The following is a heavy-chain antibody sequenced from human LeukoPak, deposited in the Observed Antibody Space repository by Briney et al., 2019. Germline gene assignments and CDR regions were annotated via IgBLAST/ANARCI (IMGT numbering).Heavy chain of an antibody. CDR1: GGSISSYY. Sequence: SETLSLTCTVSGGSISSYYWSWIRQPPGKGLEWIGYISYSGSTNFNPSLKSRVTISVDTSKNQFSLKLSSVTAADTAVYYCARVPYYYYYMDVWGKGTTVTVSS. CDR3: ARVPYYYYYMDV. CDR2: ISYSGST. J-gene: IGHJ6*03. V-gene: IGHV4-59*08.